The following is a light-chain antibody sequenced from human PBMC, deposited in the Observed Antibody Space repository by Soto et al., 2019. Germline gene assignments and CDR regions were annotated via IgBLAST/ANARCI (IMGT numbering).Light chain of an antibody. Sequence: QSVLTQTPSVSGTPGQRVTISCSGSSSNIGSNIVNWYQQLPGTAPKLLIYNNNQRPSGVPDRFSDSKSGTSASLAISGLQSEDEADYFCAAWDDSLLELVFGGGTKLTVL. CDR2: NNN. CDR3: AAWDDSLLELV. CDR1: SSNIGSNI. J-gene: IGLJ2*01. V-gene: IGLV1-44*01.